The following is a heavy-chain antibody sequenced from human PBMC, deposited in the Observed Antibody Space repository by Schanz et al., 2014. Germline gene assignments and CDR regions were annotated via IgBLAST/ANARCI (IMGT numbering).Heavy chain of an antibody. D-gene: IGHD6-6*01. V-gene: IGHV3-30*03. CDR1: GFTFSNFG. Sequence: QVQLVESGGGVVQPWRSLRLSCAASGFTFSNFGLHWVRQAPGKGLNWVAVISSDGTNKYYADSVQGRFTLSKDFSKDTLYLQLTSLRPEDPAVYYCARLATSKSRLGDAVDIWGQGTMVTVSS. CDR2: ISSDGTNK. CDR3: ARLATSKSRLGDAVDI. J-gene: IGHJ3*02.